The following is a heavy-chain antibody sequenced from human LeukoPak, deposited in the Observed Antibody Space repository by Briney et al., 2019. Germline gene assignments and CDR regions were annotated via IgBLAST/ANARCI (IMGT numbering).Heavy chain of an antibody. CDR2: IYSSGST. D-gene: IGHD3-22*01. V-gene: IGHV4-61*10. J-gene: IGHJ4*02. Sequence: KSSETLSLTCTVSGGSVSSGSYYWSWIRQSAGKGLEWIGLIYSSGSTSYNPSLKSRVTMSVDTSKKQFSLRLSSVTAADTAVYYCARTPIYYFDNSGYYNWGQGTLVTVSS. CDR1: GGSVSSGSYY. CDR3: ARTPIYYFDNSGYYN.